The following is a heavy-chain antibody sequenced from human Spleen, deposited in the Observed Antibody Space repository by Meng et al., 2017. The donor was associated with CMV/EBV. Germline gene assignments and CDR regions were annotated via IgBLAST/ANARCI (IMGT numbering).Heavy chain of an antibody. J-gene: IGHJ2*01. Sequence: SETLSLTCTVPGDSISGYYWSWIRQPPGKELEWIGYITDSGSTNYNPSLKSRVTMLVDTSQNQFSLKLSSVTAADTAVYYCARASQQRLVPYWYFDLWGRGTLVTVSS. V-gene: IGHV4-59*01. CDR3: ARASQQRLVPYWYFDL. CDR1: GDSISGYY. CDR2: ITDSGST. D-gene: IGHD2-8*01.